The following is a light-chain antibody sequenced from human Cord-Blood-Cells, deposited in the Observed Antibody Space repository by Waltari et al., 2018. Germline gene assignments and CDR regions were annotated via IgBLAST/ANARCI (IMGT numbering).Light chain of an antibody. Sequence: EIVMTQSPVTLSVSPGERATLSCRASQSVSSNLAWYQQKPGQAPRLLIYGASTRATGIPARFSGSGSGTEFTLTISSLQSEDFAVYYCQQYNNWPPRNTFGGGTKVEIK. V-gene: IGKV3-15*01. CDR3: QQYNNWPPRNT. CDR1: QSVSSN. J-gene: IGKJ4*01. CDR2: GAS.